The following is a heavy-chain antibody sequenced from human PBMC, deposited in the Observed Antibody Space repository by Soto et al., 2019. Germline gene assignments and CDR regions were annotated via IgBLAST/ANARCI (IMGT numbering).Heavy chain of an antibody. CDR1: GGSISRNS. J-gene: IGHJ6*03. Sequence: SETLSLTCTVSGGSISRNSWSWIRQPPGKGLEWIGYVYHDGTTDYSPSLKSRATISVDTSKDQFSLKLNSVTAADTAFYYCARHATAPRYYYYMDVWGKGTTVTVSS. D-gene: IGHD6-6*01. CDR2: VYHDGTT. CDR3: ARHATAPRYYYYMDV. V-gene: IGHV4-59*08.